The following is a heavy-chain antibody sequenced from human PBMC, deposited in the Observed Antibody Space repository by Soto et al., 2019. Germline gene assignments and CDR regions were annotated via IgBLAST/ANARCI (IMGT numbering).Heavy chain of an antibody. CDR1: GLSINSNYF. J-gene: IGHJ4*02. CDR2: IYFGGNT. Sequence: SETLSLTCAVSGLSINSNYFWGWIRQTPGRGLEWIGSIYFGGNTYYTPSLKSRVTISADLSNNQSSLRLSSVTAADTAVYYCARHLRRDGYNYYFDYWGQGTLVTVSS. CDR3: ARHLRRDGYNYYFDY. V-gene: IGHV4-38-2*01. D-gene: IGHD1-1*01.